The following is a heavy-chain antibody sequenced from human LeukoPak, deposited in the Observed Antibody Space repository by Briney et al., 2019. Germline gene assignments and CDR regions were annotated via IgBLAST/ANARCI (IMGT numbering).Heavy chain of an antibody. CDR3: ARDRTLISM. CDR2: ISTSGNT. CDR1: GASISNGRYY. D-gene: IGHD2/OR15-2a*01. V-gene: IGHV4-61*02. J-gene: IGHJ3*01. Sequence: PSETLSLTCTVSGASISNGRYYWRWIRHPAGKGREWIGRISTSGNTNSNPSLKSRVTISVDTSENQFSLKLNSLTAADTAVYYSARDRTLISMGGEATMVTVSS.